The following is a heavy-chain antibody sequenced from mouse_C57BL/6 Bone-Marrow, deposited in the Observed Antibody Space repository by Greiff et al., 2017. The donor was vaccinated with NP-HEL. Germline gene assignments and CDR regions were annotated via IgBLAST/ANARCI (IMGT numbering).Heavy chain of an antibody. CDR1: GYTFTSYW. D-gene: IGHD1-1*01. J-gene: IGHJ3*01. CDR3: AITTVVARGFAY. V-gene: IGHV1-55*01. CDR2: IYPGSGST. Sequence: QVQLQQPGAELVKPGASVKMSCKASGYTFTSYWITWVKQRPGQGLEWIGDIYPGSGSTNYNEKFKSNATLTVDTSSSTAYVQLSSRTSEDSAVYYCAITTVVARGFAYWGQGTLVTVSA.